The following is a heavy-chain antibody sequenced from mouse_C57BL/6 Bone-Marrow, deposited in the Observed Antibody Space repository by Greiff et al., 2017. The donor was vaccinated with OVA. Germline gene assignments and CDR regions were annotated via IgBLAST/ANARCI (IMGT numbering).Heavy chain of an antibody. CDR2: IGPANGNT. D-gene: IGHD1-1*01. CDR1: GFNIKNTY. CDR3: ARYYYGSSFEGYFDV. V-gene: IGHV14-3*01. J-gene: IGHJ1*03. Sequence: VQLQQSVAELVRPGASVKLSCTASGFNIKNTYMHWVKQRPEQGLEWIGRIGPANGNTEYAPKFQGKATITADTSSNTAYLQLSSLTSEDTAIYYCARYYYGSSFEGYFDVWGTGTTVTVSS.